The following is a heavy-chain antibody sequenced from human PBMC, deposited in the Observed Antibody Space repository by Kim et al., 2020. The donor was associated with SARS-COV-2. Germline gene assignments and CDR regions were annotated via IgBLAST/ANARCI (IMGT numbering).Heavy chain of an antibody. V-gene: IGHV3-11*06. CDR3: ARDWGDYDILTGYFDY. J-gene: IGHJ4*02. D-gene: IGHD3-9*01. CDR1: GFTFSDYY. CDR2: ISSCSSYT. Sequence: GGSLRLSCAASGFTFSDYYMSWIRQAPGKGLEWVSYISSCSSYTNYADSVKGRFTISRDNAKNSLYLQMNSLRAEDTAVYYCARDWGDYDILTGYFDYWGQGTLVTVSS.